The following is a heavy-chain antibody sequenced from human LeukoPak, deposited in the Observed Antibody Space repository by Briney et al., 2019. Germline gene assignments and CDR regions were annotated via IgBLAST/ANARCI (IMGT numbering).Heavy chain of an antibody. CDR2: ISNDGNEK. CDR3: ARDGGYTGGWTYGAGDY. CDR1: GFTFSAYV. J-gene: IGHJ4*01. V-gene: IGHV3-30*04. Sequence: GGSLRLSCAASGFTFSAYVMHWVRQAPGKGLECVAVISNDGNEKYYADSVKGRFSISRDNSKNTLYLQMSSLRTEDTAAYYCARDGGYTGGWTYGAGDYWGQGTLVTVSS. D-gene: IGHD2-8*02.